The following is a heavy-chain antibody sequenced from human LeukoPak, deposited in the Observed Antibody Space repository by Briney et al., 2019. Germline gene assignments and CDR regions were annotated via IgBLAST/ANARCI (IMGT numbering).Heavy chain of an antibody. Sequence: GGSLTLSCAASGFTVSNNYMSWVRQAPGKGLEWVSVIYDSGTTFYADSVKGRFTISRDNSKNTLYLQMNSLRAEDTAVYYCARDWGKTVGFEYWGQGTLVTVSS. D-gene: IGHD3-16*01. V-gene: IGHV3-53*01. CDR1: GFTVSNNY. CDR3: ARDWGKTVGFEY. CDR2: IYDSGTT. J-gene: IGHJ4*02.